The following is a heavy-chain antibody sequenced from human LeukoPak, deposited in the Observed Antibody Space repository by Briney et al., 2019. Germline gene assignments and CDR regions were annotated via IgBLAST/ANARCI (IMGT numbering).Heavy chain of an antibody. CDR2: IIPILGIA. Sequence: SVKVSCKASGGTFSSYAISWVRQAPGQGLEWMGRIIPILGIANYAQKFQGRVTITADKSTSTAYMELSSLRSEDAAVYYCAREYPRVAAAGSGAFDIWGQGTMGTVSS. CDR1: GGTFSSYA. J-gene: IGHJ3*02. CDR3: AREYPRVAAAGSGAFDI. V-gene: IGHV1-69*04. D-gene: IGHD6-13*01.